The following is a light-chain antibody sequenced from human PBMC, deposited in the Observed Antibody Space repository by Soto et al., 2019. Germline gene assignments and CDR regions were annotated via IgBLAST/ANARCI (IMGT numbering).Light chain of an antibody. CDR2: GNN. CDR1: GSNIGAGSD. J-gene: IGLJ1*01. Sequence: QPVLTQPPSVSGAPGQRVTISCTGSGSNIGAGSDVHWYQQLPGTAPKLLVYGNNNRPSGVPDRSSGSKSATSASLAITGLQAEDEADYYCQSYDISLSGWVFGTGTKVTVL. V-gene: IGLV1-40*01. CDR3: QSYDISLSGWV.